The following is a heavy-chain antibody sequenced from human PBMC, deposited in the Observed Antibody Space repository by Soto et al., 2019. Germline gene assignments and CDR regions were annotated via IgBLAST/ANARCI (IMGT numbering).Heavy chain of an antibody. D-gene: IGHD3-22*01. V-gene: IGHV3-23*01. CDR1: GFTFSSYA. J-gene: IGHJ4*02. CDR2: ISGSGGST. Sequence: LRLSCAASGFTFSSYAMGWVRQASGKGLEWVSAISGSGGSTYYADSVKGRFTISRDNSKNTLYLQMNSLRAEDTAVYYCAKAGGSSGYYFDYWGQGTLVTVSS. CDR3: AKAGGSSGYYFDY.